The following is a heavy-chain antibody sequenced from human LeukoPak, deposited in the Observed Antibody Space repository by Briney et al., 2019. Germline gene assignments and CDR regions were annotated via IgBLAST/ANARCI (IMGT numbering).Heavy chain of an antibody. CDR2: INEGGSST. J-gene: IGHJ4*02. CDR3: TRDTFGARDS. CDR1: AYPFSSYW. Sequence: PRGSLRLSCAGSAYPFSSYWMRWVRQVPGKGLVWVSRINEGGSSTSYAESVRGRFTISRDSAKNTLYLQMNSLRAEDTAVYYCTRDTFGARDSWGQGTLVTVSS. D-gene: IGHD3-10*01. V-gene: IGHV3-74*01.